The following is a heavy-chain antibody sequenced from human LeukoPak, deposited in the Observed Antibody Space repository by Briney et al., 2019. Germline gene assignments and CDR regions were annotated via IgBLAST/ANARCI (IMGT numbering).Heavy chain of an antibody. CDR2: ISAYNGNT. J-gene: IGHJ4*02. D-gene: IGHD3-3*01. CDR3: ARGPLYYDFWSGYYFFDY. CDR1: GYTFTSYG. Sequence: GASVKVSCKASGYTFTSYGISWVRQAPGQGLEWMGWISAYNGNTNYAQKLQGRVTMTTDTSTSTAYMELMSLRSDDTAVCYCARGPLYYDFWSGYYFFDYWGQGTLVTVSS. V-gene: IGHV1-18*01.